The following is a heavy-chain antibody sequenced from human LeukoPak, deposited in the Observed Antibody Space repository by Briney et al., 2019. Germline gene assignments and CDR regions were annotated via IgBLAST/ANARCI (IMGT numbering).Heavy chain of an antibody. J-gene: IGHJ5*02. CDR2: INHSGST. D-gene: IGHD2-15*01. Sequence: SETLSLTCAVYGGSFGGYYWSWIRQPPGKGLEWIGEINHSGSTNYNPSLKSRVTISVDTSKNQFSLKLSSVTAADTAVYYCARGRGVTPGYCSGGSCYNWFDPWGQGTLVTVSS. V-gene: IGHV4-34*01. CDR3: ARGRGVTPGYCSGGSCYNWFDP. CDR1: GGSFGGYY.